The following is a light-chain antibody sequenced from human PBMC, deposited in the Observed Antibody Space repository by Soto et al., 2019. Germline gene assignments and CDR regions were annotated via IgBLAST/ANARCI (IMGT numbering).Light chain of an antibody. CDR3: QQYENLPYT. J-gene: IGKJ2*01. CDR1: HDIRNY. Sequence: DTQMTQSPSSLSASVGDRVTITFQASHDIRNYLNWYQQRPGRAPKLLIYDASNLETGVPTRFSGSASGTDFTFTITGLQPEDIATYYCQQYENLPYTFGQGTKLEIK. CDR2: DAS. V-gene: IGKV1-33*01.